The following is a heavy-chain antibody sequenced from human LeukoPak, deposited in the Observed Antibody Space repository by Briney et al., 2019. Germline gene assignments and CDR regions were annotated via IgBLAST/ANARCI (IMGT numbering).Heavy chain of an antibody. CDR1: GGSISSYY. D-gene: IGHD3-22*01. Sequence: SETLSLTCTVSGGSISSYYWSWIRQPAGKGLEWIGRMYISGSTNYNPSLKSRVTMSVDTSKNQFSLKLSSVTAADTAVYYCARKWYYDSRVDYWGQGTLVTVSS. CDR3: ARKWYYDSRVDY. J-gene: IGHJ4*02. V-gene: IGHV4-4*07. CDR2: MYISGST.